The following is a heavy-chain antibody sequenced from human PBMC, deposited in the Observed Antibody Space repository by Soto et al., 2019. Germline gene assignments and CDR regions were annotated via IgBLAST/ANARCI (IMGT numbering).Heavy chain of an antibody. CDR1: GYTFTSYY. CDR3: ARFVDSEVEFAGYSYGSNGMDV. D-gene: IGHD5-18*01. V-gene: IGHV1-46*01. J-gene: IGHJ6*02. Sequence: EASVKVSCKASGYTFTSYYMHWVRQAPGQGLEWMGIINPSGGSTSYAQKFQCRVTMTRDTSTSTVYMELSSLRSEDTAVYYCARFVDSEVEFAGYSYGSNGMDVWGQGTTVTVSS. CDR2: INPSGGST.